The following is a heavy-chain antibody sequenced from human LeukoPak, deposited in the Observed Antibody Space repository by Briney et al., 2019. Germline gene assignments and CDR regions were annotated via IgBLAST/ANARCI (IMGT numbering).Heavy chain of an antibody. CDR1: GFTFSSYG. V-gene: IGHV3-30*03. CDR3: ARASHGYDILTGDFSFDI. Sequence: PGRSLRLSCAASGFTFSSYGMHWVRQAPGKGLEWVAVISYDGSNKYYADSVKGRFTISRDNSKNTLYLQMNSLRAEDTAVYYCARASHGYDILTGDFSFDIWGQGTMVTVSS. J-gene: IGHJ3*02. CDR2: ISYDGSNK. D-gene: IGHD3-9*01.